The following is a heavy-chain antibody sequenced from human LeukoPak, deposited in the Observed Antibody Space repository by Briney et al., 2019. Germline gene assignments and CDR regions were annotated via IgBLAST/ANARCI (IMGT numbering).Heavy chain of an antibody. V-gene: IGHV4-4*07. Sequence: SETLSLTCTVSGGSISSYYWSWIRQPAGKGLEWIGRIYTSGSTNYNPSLKSRVTMSVDTSKNQFSLKLSSVTAADTAVYYCARDVPKSVTMIVVDKTNDAFDIWGQGTMVTVSS. CDR3: ARDVPKSVTMIVVDKTNDAFDI. CDR2: IYTSGST. D-gene: IGHD3-22*01. J-gene: IGHJ3*02. CDR1: GGSISSYY.